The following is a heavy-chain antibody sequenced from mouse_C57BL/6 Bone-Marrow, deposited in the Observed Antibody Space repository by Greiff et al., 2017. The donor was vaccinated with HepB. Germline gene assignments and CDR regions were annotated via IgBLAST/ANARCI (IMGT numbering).Heavy chain of an antibody. CDR3: GRGVILRCIWYFDV. D-gene: IGHD1-1*01. J-gene: IGHJ1*03. Sequence: QVQLQQPGAELVKPGASVKLSCKASGYTFTSYWMHWVKQRPGQGLEWIGMIHPNSGSTNYNEKFKSKATLTVDKSSSTAYMQLSSLTSEDSAVYYCGRGVILRCIWYFDVWGTGTTVTVSS. CDR2: IHPNSGST. CDR1: GYTFTSYW. V-gene: IGHV1-64*01.